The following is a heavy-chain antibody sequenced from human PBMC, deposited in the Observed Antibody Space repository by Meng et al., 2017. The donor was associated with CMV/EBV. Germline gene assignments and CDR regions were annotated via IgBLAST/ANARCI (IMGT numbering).Heavy chain of an antibody. CDR1: GFTVSSNY. J-gene: IGHJ6*02. CDR2: ISGSGGST. D-gene: IGHD3-3*01. CDR3: AKWFWSGDDYYGMDV. V-gene: IGHV3-23*01. Sequence: GGSLRLSCAASGFTVSSNYMSWVRQAPGKGLEWVSAISGSGGSTYYADSVKGRFTISRDNSKNTLYLQMNSLRAEDTAVYYCAKWFWSGDDYYGMDVWGQGTTVTVSS.